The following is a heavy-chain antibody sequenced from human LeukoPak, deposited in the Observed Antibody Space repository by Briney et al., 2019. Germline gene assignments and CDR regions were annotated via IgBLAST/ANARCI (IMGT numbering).Heavy chain of an antibody. J-gene: IGHJ4*02. CDR1: GFTFSSYS. CDR3: ARCPDIVATMETFDY. Sequence: GGPLRLSCAASGFTFSSYSLNWVRKAPGKGLEWVSSISSSSSYIYYADSVKGRFTISRDNAKNSLYLQMNSLRAEDTAVYYCARCPDIVATMETFDYWGQGTLVTVSS. D-gene: IGHD5-12*01. CDR2: ISSSSSYI. V-gene: IGHV3-21*01.